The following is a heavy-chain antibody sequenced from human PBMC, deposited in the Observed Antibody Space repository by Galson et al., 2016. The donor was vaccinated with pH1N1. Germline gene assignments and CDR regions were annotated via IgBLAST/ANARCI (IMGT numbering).Heavy chain of an antibody. CDR1: GYTFTDYD. J-gene: IGHJ4*02. CDR2: MNPNNDNT. D-gene: IGHD2-15*01. CDR3: ARGGYCSGGSCYDVFDY. V-gene: IGHV1-8*01. Sequence: SVKVSCKASGYTFTDYDINWVRQSTGQGLEWMGWMNPNNDNTGYAQKFQGRVTMTRTTSISTAYMELSSLRSADTAVYDCARGGYCSGGSCYDVFDYWGQGTLVTVS.